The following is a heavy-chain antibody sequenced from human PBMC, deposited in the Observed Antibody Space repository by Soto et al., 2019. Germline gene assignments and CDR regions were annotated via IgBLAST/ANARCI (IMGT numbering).Heavy chain of an antibody. Sequence: TLSLTCAVSGGSISSGGYSWSWIRQPPGKGLEWIGYMYHSGSTYYNPSLKSRVTISIDRSKNQFSLKLSSVTAADTAVYLCARDRGSGSYYPYYYYAMDVWGQGTTVTVSS. V-gene: IGHV4-30-2*01. D-gene: IGHD3-10*01. J-gene: IGHJ6*02. CDR3: ARDRGSGSYYPYYYYAMDV. CDR1: GGSISSGGYS. CDR2: MYHSGST.